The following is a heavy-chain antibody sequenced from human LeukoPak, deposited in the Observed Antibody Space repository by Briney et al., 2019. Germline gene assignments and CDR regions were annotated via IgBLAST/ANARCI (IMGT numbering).Heavy chain of an antibody. V-gene: IGHV3-15*01. Sequence: GGSLRLSCAASGFTFSNAWMSWVRQAPGKGLEWVGRIKSKTDGGTTDYAAPVKGRFTISRDDSKNTLYLQMNSLRAEDTAVYYCARPPYYDSSQFDYWGQGTLVTVSS. D-gene: IGHD3-22*01. CDR1: GFTFSNAW. J-gene: IGHJ4*02. CDR2: IKSKTDGGTT. CDR3: ARPPYYDSSQFDY.